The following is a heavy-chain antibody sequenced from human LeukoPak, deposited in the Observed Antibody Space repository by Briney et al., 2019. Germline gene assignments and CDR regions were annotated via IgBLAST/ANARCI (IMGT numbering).Heavy chain of an antibody. Sequence: GGSLRLSCAASGFTFSSYAMSWVRQAPGKGLEWVSHISGSGSGTVYADSVRGRFTSSRDNSKNALYLQMNSLRAEDTAVYYCAKDAQYCSGGSCYSGWFDPWGQGTLVTVSS. CDR2: ISGSGSGT. V-gene: IGHV3-23*01. CDR1: GFTFSSYA. CDR3: AKDAQYCSGGSCYSGWFDP. J-gene: IGHJ5*02. D-gene: IGHD2-15*01.